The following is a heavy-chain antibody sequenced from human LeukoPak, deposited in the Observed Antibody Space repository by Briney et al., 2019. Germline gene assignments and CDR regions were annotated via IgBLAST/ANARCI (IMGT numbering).Heavy chain of an antibody. D-gene: IGHD6-13*01. CDR1: GFTFSSYA. CDR2: ISYDGSNK. V-gene: IGHV3-30-3*01. J-gene: IGHJ2*01. CDR3: ARGIGLAAAGTGYWYFDP. Sequence: GGSLRLSCAASGFTFSSYAMHWVRQAPGKGLEWVAVISYDGSNKYYADSVKGRFTISRDNSKNTLYLQMNSLRVEDTAVYYCARGIGLAAAGTGYWYFDPWGRGTLVTVSS.